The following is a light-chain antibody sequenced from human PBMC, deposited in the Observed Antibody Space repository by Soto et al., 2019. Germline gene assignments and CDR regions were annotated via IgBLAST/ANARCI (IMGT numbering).Light chain of an antibody. CDR2: LNSDGSH. J-gene: IGLJ3*02. V-gene: IGLV4-69*01. CDR3: QTGGTGIGV. Sequence: QSVLTQSPSASASLGASVKLTCTLSSGHSSYAIAWYQQRPEKGPRYLMKLNSDGSHSKGDGIPDRFAGSRSGAERYLTISSLQYEDADDYYCQTGGTGIGVFGGGTKLTVL. CDR1: SGHSSYA.